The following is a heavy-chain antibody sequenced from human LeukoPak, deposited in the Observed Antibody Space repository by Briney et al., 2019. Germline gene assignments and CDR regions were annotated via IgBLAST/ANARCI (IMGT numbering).Heavy chain of an antibody. CDR3: ARLPLGYGSGSYYDY. Sequence: SETLSLTCTVSGGSISSSTYYWGWIRQPPGKGLGWIESIYYNGGTYYNPSLKSRVIIFVDTSKNQFSLKLSSVTAADTAVYYCARLPLGYGSGSYYDYWGQGTLVTVSS. V-gene: IGHV4-39*01. CDR2: IYYNGGT. CDR1: GGSISSSTYY. D-gene: IGHD3-10*01. J-gene: IGHJ4*02.